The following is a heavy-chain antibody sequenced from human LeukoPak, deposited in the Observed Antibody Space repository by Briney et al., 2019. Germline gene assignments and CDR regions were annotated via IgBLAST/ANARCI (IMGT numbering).Heavy chain of an antibody. J-gene: IGHJ4*02. CDR3: AAGWLQLDY. V-gene: IGHV4-34*01. D-gene: IGHD5-24*01. Sequence: SETLSLTCAVYGGSFSSYYWSWIRQPPGKGLEWIGEINHSGSTNYNPSLKSRVTISVDTSKNQFSLKLSSVTAADTAVYYCAAGWLQLDYWGQGTLVTVSS. CDR2: INHSGST. CDR1: GGSFSSYY.